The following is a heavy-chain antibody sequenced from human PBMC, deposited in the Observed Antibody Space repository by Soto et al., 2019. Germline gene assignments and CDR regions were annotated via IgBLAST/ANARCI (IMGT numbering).Heavy chain of an antibody. CDR2: ISSNSAYI. Sequence: PGGSLRLSCAASGFTFRGFTMNWVRQAPGKGLEWVSTISSNSAYIYYTDVLRGRFTISRDNAKNSLHLQMNSLRAEDTAVYYCTRDASRDSSARGWFDPWGPGTLVTVSS. D-gene: IGHD6-13*01. J-gene: IGHJ5*02. V-gene: IGHV3-21*01. CDR1: GFTFRGFT. CDR3: TRDASRDSSARGWFDP.